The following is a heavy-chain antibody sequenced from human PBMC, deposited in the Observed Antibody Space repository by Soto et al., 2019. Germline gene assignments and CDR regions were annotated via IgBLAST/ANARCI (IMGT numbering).Heavy chain of an antibody. J-gene: IGHJ6*02. CDR2: IIPIFGTA. V-gene: IGHV1-69*01. CDR1: GGTFSSYA. D-gene: IGHD6-6*01. CDR3: ARGGDSSSSAAAYYYYYGMDV. Sequence: QVQLVQSGAEVKKPGSSVKVSCKASGGTFSSYAISWVRQAPGQGLEWMGGIIPIFGTANYAQKFQGRVTITADESTSTAYMELSSLRSEDTAVYYCARGGDSSSSAAAYYYYYGMDVWGQGTTVTVSS.